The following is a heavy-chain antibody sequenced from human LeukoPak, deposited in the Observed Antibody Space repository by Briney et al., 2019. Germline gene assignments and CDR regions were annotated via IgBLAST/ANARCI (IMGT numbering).Heavy chain of an antibody. CDR1: GFTFSSYA. J-gene: IGHJ4*02. D-gene: IGHD3-16*02. V-gene: IGHV3-30*04. Sequence: PGGSLRLSCAASGFTFSSYAMHWVRQAPGKGLEWVAVISYGGSNKYYADSVKGRFTISRDNSKNTLYLQMNSLRAEDTAVYYCARDSMITFGGVIVTGVFDYWGQGTLVTVSS. CDR3: ARDSMITFGGVIVTGVFDY. CDR2: ISYGGSNK.